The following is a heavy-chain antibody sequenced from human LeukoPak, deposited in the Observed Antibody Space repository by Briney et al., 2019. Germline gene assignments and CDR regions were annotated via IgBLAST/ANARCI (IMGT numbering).Heavy chain of an antibody. J-gene: IGHJ6*03. CDR2: IKRDGSEK. V-gene: IGHV3-7*01. CDR1: GFTFSTYW. Sequence: GRSLRLSCAASGFTFSTYWMSWVRQAPGKGLGWVANIKRDGSEKHYGDSVRGRFTISRDNAKSSLYLQMNSLRAEDTALYFCARDTYDSRGYHFYYMDVWGKGTTVTVSS. CDR3: ARDTYDSRGYHFYYMDV. D-gene: IGHD3-22*01.